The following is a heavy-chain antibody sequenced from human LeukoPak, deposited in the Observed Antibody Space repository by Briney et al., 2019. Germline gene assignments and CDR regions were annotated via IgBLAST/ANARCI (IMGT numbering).Heavy chain of an antibody. CDR1: GFAFSSHD. D-gene: IGHD3-10*01. Sequence: GGSLRLSCATSGFAFSSHDMHWVRQPTGKGLEWVSAIGTGGFTYYADAVKGRFTISRENAKNSFYLQMNNLRAGDTAVYYCAREGFGEFADMWGQGTMVTVSS. V-gene: IGHV3-13*01. CDR2: IGTGGFT. J-gene: IGHJ3*02. CDR3: AREGFGEFADM.